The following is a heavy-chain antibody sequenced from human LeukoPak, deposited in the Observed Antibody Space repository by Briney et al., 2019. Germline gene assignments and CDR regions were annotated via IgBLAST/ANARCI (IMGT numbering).Heavy chain of an antibody. J-gene: IGHJ4*02. CDR2: ISYDGSNK. Sequence: GGSLRLSCAASGFTVSSSYMSWVRQAPGKGLEWVAVISYDGSNKYYADSVKGRFTISRGNSKNTLYLQMNSLRAEDTAVYYCAKVAVLRYFDWLSIPQYFDYWGQGTLVTVSS. D-gene: IGHD3-9*01. CDR3: AKVAVLRYFDWLSIPQYFDY. CDR1: GFTVSSSY. V-gene: IGHV3-30*18.